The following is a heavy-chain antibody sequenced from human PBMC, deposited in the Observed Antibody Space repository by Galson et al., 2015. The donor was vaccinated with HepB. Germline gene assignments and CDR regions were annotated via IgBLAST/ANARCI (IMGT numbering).Heavy chain of an antibody. CDR1: GGTFSSYA. J-gene: IGHJ4*02. CDR3: AREGVGIGSTTTHVAFLAFDF. D-gene: IGHD1-26*01. Sequence: SVKVSCKASGGTFSSYAISWVRQAPGQGLEWMGGIIPIFGTANYAQKFQGRVTITADESTSTAYMELSSLRSEDTAVYYCAREGVGIGSTTTHVAFLAFDFWGRGTLVTVSS. CDR2: IIPIFGTA. V-gene: IGHV1-69*13.